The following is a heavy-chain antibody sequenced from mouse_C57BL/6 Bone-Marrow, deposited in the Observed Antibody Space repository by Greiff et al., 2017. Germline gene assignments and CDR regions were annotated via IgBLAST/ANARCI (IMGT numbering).Heavy chain of an antibody. CDR1: GFTFSDYG. J-gene: IGHJ1*03. Sequence: EVQGVESGGGLVQPGGSLKLSCAASGFTFSDYGMAWVRQAPRKGPEWVAFISNLAYSIYYADTVTGRFTISSENAKNTLYLEMSSLRSEDTAMYYCARQGTVVADWYFDVWGTGTTVTVSS. D-gene: IGHD1-1*01. CDR2: ISNLAYSI. V-gene: IGHV5-15*01. CDR3: ARQGTVVADWYFDV.